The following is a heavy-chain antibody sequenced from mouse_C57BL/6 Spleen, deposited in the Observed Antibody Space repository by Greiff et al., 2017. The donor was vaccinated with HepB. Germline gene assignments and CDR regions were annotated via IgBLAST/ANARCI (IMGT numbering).Heavy chain of an antibody. Sequence: DVKLQESGGGLVKPGGSLKLSCAASGFTFSSYTMSWVRQTPEKRLEWVATISGGGGNTYYPDSVKGRFTISRDNAKNTLYLQMSSLRSEDTALYYCARHPPYYSNLYYFDYWGQGTTLTVSS. CDR2: ISGGGGNT. D-gene: IGHD2-5*01. J-gene: IGHJ2*01. V-gene: IGHV5-9*01. CDR3: ARHPPYYSNLYYFDY. CDR1: GFTFSSYT.